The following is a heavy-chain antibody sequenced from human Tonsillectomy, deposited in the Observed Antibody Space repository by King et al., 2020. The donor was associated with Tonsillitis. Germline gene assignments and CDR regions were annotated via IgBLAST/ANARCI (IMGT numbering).Heavy chain of an antibody. V-gene: IGHV4-34*01. CDR2: INHSGST. D-gene: IGHD3-22*01. Sequence: VQLQQWGAGLLKPSETLSLTCAVYGGSFSGYYWSWIRQPPGKGLEWIGEINHSGSTNYNPSLQSRVTISVDTSKNQVSLKLISVTAADTAVYYCARGYYDSSGYYYDLFDYWGQGTLVTVS. CDR1: GGSFSGYY. CDR3: ARGYYDSSGYYYDLFDY. J-gene: IGHJ4*02.